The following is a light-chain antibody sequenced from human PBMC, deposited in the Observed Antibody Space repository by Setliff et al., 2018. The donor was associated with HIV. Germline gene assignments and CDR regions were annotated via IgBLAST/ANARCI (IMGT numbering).Light chain of an antibody. V-gene: IGLV1-51*02. CDR2: ENN. CDR1: SSNVGKNY. J-gene: IGLJ3*02. Sequence: QSALTQPPSVSAAPGQKVTISCSGSSSNVGKNYVSWYQQLPGTAPKLLIYENNKRPSGIPDRFSGSKSGTSATLGITGLQTGDEADYYCGTWDSSLGAGKWVFGGGT. CDR3: GTWDSSLGAGKWV.